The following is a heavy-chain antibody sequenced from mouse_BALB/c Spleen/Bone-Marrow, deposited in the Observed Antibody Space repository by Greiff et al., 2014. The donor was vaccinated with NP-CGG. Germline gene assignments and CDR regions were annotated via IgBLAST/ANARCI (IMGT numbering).Heavy chain of an antibody. CDR1: GFNIKDYY. CDR2: IDPENGDT. CDR3: NEGYGNYGY. V-gene: IGHV14-4*02. Sequence: DVKLQESGAELVRSGASVKLSCTASGFNIKDYYMHWVKQRPEQGLEWIGWIDPENGDTEYAPKFLGKATMTADTSSNTAYLQLSSLTSEDTAVYYCNEGYGNYGYWGQGTTLTVSS. D-gene: IGHD2-10*02. J-gene: IGHJ2*01.